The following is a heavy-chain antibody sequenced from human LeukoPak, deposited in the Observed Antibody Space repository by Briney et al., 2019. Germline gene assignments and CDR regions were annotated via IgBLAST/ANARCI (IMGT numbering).Heavy chain of an antibody. CDR3: SRDSVDSSSQGALQH. Sequence: ASVKVSCKASGYTFTEHSLYWVRQAPGQGLEWVGWVNTNSGGTSYAQRFQGRVTMTRDTSINTAYMELNRLTSEDTAVYYCSRDSVDSSSQGALQHWGQGTLVTVSS. CDR2: VNTNSGGT. D-gene: IGHD3-22*01. CDR1: GYTFTEHS. J-gene: IGHJ1*01. V-gene: IGHV1-2*02.